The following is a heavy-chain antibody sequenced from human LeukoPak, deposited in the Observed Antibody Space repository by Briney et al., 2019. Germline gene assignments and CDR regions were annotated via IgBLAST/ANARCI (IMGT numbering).Heavy chain of an antibody. J-gene: IGHJ4*02. CDR1: GFTFSSHW. D-gene: IGHD5-18*01. CDR2: IKKDGSEK. Sequence: GGSLRLSCAASGFTFSSHWVSWVRQAPGKGLEWVANIKKDGSEKYYVDAVKGRFTISRDNAKTSLYLQMNSLRAEDTAVYYCARDLSGIAGYTYGRGIDYWGQGTLVTVSS. CDR3: ARDLSGIAGYTYGRGIDY. V-gene: IGHV3-7*01.